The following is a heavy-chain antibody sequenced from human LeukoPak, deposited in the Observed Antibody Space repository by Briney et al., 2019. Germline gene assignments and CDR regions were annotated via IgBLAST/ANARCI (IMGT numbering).Heavy chain of an antibody. Sequence: SETLSLTCTVSGGSISSSSYYWGWIRQPPGKGLEWIGSIYYSGSTYYNPSLKSRVTISVDTSKNQFSLKLSSVTAADTAVYYCARDHALAAVAGVTYFDYWGQGTLVTVSS. CDR2: IYYSGST. J-gene: IGHJ4*02. D-gene: IGHD6-19*01. CDR3: ARDHALAAVAGVTYFDY. V-gene: IGHV4-39*07. CDR1: GGSISSSSYY.